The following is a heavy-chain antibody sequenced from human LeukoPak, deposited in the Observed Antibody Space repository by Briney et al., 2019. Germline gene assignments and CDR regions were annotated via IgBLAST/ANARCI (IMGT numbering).Heavy chain of an antibody. CDR1: GFTFSSYS. CDR3: ARDKPIDFWSGLPGVYGMDV. V-gene: IGHV3-21*01. D-gene: IGHD3-3*01. CDR2: ISSSSSYI. Sequence: GGSLRLSCAASGFTFSSYSMNWVRQAPGKGLEWVSSISSSSSYIYYADLVKGRFTISRDNAKNSLYLQMNSLRAEDTAVYYCARDKPIDFWSGLPGVYGMDVWGQGTTVTVSS. J-gene: IGHJ6*02.